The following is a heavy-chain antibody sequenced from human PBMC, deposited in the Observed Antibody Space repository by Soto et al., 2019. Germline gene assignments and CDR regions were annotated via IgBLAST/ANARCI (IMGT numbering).Heavy chain of an antibody. CDR3: AKDARRTGLLGQWVG. J-gene: IGHJ4*02. Sequence: EEQLLESGGGLIQPGGSLRLSCAASGFAFYNYAMAWVRQAPGKGLEWVSGISDSGISIYYTDYVKGRFTISRDNSKNTLFLQMDSLRGEDTALYYCAKDARRTGLLGQWVGWGQGTLVTVSS. CDR1: GFAFYNYA. D-gene: IGHD1-26*01. CDR2: ISDSGISI. V-gene: IGHV3-23*01.